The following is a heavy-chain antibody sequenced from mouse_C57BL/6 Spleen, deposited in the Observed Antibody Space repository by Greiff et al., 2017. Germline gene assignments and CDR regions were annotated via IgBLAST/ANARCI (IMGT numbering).Heavy chain of an antibody. J-gene: IGHJ4*01. CDR1: GYTFTSYW. V-gene: IGHV1-61*01. CDR3: ARDNYGYAMDY. D-gene: IGHD2-12*01. Sequence: QVQLQQPGAELVRPGSSVKLSCEASGYTFTSYWMDWVKQRPGQGLEWIGNIYPSDSETHYNQKFKDKATLTVDKTSSTAYMQLSSLTSEDSAVYYCARDNYGYAMDYWGQGTSVTVSS. CDR2: IYPSDSET.